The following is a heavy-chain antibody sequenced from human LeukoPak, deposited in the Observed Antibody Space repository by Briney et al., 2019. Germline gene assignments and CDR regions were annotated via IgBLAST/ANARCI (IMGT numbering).Heavy chain of an antibody. D-gene: IGHD6-19*01. Sequence: PGGSLRLSCEGSGFTFSSYAMHWVRQAPGKGLEYVSAISSNGGSTYYANSVKGRFTISRDNSKNTLYLQMGSLRAEDMAVYYCARVAVAGTPWYAFDIWGQGTMVTVSS. J-gene: IGHJ3*02. CDR2: ISSNGGST. CDR1: GFTFSSYA. V-gene: IGHV3-64*01. CDR3: ARVAVAGTPWYAFDI.